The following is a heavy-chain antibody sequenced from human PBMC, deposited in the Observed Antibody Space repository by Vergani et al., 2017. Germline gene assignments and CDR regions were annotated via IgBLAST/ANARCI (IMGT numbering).Heavy chain of an antibody. D-gene: IGHD3-9*01. CDR3: AGGYDILTGYNAGVGLAY. V-gene: IGHV1-69*01. CDR2: IIPIFGTA. J-gene: IGHJ4*02. Sequence: QVQLVQSGAEVKKPGSSVKVSCKASGGTFSSYAISWVRQAPGQGLEWMGGIIPIFGTANYAQKFQGRVTITADESTSTAYMELSSLRSEDTAVYYCAGGYDILTGYNAGVGLAYWGQGTLVTVSS. CDR1: GGTFSSYA.